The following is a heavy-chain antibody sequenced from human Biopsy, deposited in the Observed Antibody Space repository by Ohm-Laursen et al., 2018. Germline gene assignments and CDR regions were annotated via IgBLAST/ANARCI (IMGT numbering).Heavy chain of an antibody. CDR3: ARGYSRRVSIFEASIYWFDT. J-gene: IGHJ5*02. V-gene: IGHV1-8*01. CDR2: MIPSSGKT. CDR1: GYSFSTYD. Sequence: ASVRVSCKASGYSFSTYDVNWVRQARGQGLEWMGWMIPSSGKTGYAQRFQGRVTLTMNTSISTAYMELSGLRSEDTAVYFCARGYSRRVSIFEASIYWFDTWGQGTLVTVSS. D-gene: IGHD6-6*01.